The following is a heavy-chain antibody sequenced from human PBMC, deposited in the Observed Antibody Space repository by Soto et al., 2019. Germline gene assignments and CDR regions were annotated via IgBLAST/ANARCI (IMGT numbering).Heavy chain of an antibody. V-gene: IGHV1-69*01. CDR3: ASYEGYCSGGSCYGNWFDP. CDR1: GGTFSSYA. CDR2: IIPIFGTA. D-gene: IGHD2-15*01. J-gene: IGHJ5*02. Sequence: QVQLVQSGAEVKKPGSSVKVSCTASGGTFSSYAISWVRQAPGQGLEWMGGIIPIFGTANYAQKFQGRVTITADESTSTAYMELSSLRSEDTAVYYCASYEGYCSGGSCYGNWFDPWGQGTLVTVSS.